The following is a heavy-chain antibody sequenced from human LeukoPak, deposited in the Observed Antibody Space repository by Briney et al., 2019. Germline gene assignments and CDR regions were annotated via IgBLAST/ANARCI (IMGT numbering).Heavy chain of an antibody. V-gene: IGHV1-18*01. D-gene: IGHD1-14*01. J-gene: IGHJ4*02. CDR1: GYTFTSYG. CDR2: ISAYNGNT. Sequence: ASVKVSCKASGYTFTSYGISWVRQAPAQGLEWMGWISAYNGNTNYAQKLQGRVNMTTETSTSTAYRELRSLRSVDTGVYYCARGPGGEPFDYWGQGTLVTVSS. CDR3: ARGPGGEPFDY.